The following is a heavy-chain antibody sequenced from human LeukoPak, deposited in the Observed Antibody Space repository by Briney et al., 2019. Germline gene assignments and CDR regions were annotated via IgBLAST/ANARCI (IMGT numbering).Heavy chain of an antibody. D-gene: IGHD3-9*01. V-gene: IGHV4-55*01. CDR1: GHSFSSGNW. CDR2: IHHSGST. J-gene: IGHJ4*02. Sequence: MAADTLSLPCALSGHSFSSGNWWISVGQPPGKGLEWIADIHHSGSTSYNPYLKSRSTMSGATSKNQFSLKLSSVTAADTAVYYCARVRYSDVLTGYYGDGYFDYWGQGTLVTVSS. CDR3: ARVRYSDVLTGYYGDGYFDY.